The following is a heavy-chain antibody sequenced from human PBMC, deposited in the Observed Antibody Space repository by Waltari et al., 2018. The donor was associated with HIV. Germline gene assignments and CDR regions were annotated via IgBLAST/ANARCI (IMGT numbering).Heavy chain of an antibody. V-gene: IGHV3-21*04. CDR2: LRRNTYEA. CDR1: GFDCSRFS. J-gene: IGHJ4*02. Sequence: LVQSGGGEVPEGGSLLLSCSGPGFDCSRFSPNWVSQTPRRGPECVASLRRNTYEASYLASVRGGFTTTRDNARSSAFLEMNGVGVEDQATYYCVRDAPRYVPIDYWAQGSHVIVS. CDR3: VRDAPRYVPIDY. D-gene: IGHD2-15*01.